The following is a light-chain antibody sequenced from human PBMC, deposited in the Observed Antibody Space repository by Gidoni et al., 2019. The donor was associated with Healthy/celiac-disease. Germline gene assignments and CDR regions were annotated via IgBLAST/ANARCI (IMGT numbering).Light chain of an antibody. CDR3: QQSYSTPWT. CDR2: AAS. J-gene: IGKJ1*01. V-gene: IGKV1-39*01. CDR1: QSISSY. Sequence: IHMPQSPSSLSASVGDRVTITCRASQSISSYLNWYQQKPGKAPKLLLYAASSVQSGVPSRFSGSGSGTDFTLTISSLQPEDFATYYCQQSYSTPWTFGQGTKVEIK.